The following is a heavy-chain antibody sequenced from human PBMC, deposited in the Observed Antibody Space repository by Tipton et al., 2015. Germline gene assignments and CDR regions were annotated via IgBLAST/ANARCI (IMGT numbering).Heavy chain of an antibody. CDR1: GGLFDTYA. J-gene: IGHJ4*02. V-gene: IGHV1-69*06. Sequence: QLVQSGAEVKKPGSSAKVSCKASGGLFDTYAFSWVRQAPGQGLEWMGTMNPRSGGINYAQKFQDRVTLTREKSTTTVYMELGSLGFVDTARYYCAGGRGNFFEYWGQGTAVTVSS. CDR3: AGGRGNFFEY. CDR2: MNPRSGGI. D-gene: IGHD2/OR15-2a*01.